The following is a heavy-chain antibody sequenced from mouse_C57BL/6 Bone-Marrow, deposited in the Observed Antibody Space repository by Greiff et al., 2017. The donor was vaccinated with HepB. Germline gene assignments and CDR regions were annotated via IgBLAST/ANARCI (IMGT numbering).Heavy chain of an antibody. D-gene: IGHD1-1*01. CDR3: ARLGSSSYVRYYAMDY. Sequence: QVQLQQPGAELVKPGASVKLSCKASGHTFTSYWMHWVKQRPGQGLEWIGMIHPNSGSTNYNEKFKSKATLTVDKSSSTAYMQLSSLTSEDSAVYYCARLGSSSYVRYYAMDYWGQGTSVTVSS. V-gene: IGHV1-64*01. J-gene: IGHJ4*01. CDR1: GHTFTSYW. CDR2: IHPNSGST.